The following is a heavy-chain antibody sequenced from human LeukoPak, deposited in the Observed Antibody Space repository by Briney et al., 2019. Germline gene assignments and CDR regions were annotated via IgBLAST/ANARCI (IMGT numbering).Heavy chain of an antibody. CDR3: ATLQYYYDSPDNWSDP. CDR2: FDPEDGET. Sequence: ASVKVSCKVSGYTLTELSMHWVRQAPGKGLEWMGGFDPEDGETIYAQKFQGRVTMTEDTSTDTAYMELSSLRSEDTAVYYCATLQYYYDSPDNWSDPWGQGTLVTVSS. J-gene: IGHJ5*02. V-gene: IGHV1-24*01. CDR1: GYTLTELS. D-gene: IGHD3-22*01.